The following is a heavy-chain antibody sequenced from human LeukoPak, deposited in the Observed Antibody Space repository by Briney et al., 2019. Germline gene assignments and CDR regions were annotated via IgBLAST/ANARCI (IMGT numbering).Heavy chain of an antibody. CDR1: GFTFGAYY. V-gene: IGHV3-7*03. CDR3: ARMSGIAVAAIWISYFDY. CDR2: IKQDGSEI. Sequence: SGESLRLSCAASGFTFGAYYMTWVRQAPGKGLEWVANIKQDGSEIYYVDSVKGRFTISRDNANNSLYLQMNSLRADDTAVYYCARMSGIAVAAIWISYFDYWGQGTLVTVSS. D-gene: IGHD6-19*01. J-gene: IGHJ4*02.